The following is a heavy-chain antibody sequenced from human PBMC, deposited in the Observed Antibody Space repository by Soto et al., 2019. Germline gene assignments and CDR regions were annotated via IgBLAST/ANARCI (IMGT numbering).Heavy chain of an antibody. CDR3: AKGPRCSSTSCFKYNWFDP. CDR2: ISENGGSRGGT. J-gene: IGHJ5*02. Sequence: PVVSRRISCTASGFTFSSSAMSWVRQAPGQGLEWVASISENGGSRGGTYYADSVKGRFTISRDNSKNTLYLQMNSLRAEDTAVYYCAKGPRCSSTSCFKYNWFDPWGQGTLVTVS. V-gene: IGHV3-23*01. D-gene: IGHD2-2*01. CDR1: GFTFSSSA.